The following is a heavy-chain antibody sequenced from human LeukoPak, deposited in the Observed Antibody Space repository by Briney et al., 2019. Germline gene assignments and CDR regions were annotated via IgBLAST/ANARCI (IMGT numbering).Heavy chain of an antibody. CDR3: ARGNSGDYYYYYYMDV. CDR2: ICYSGST. V-gene: IGHV4-59*01. CDR1: GGSISSYY. D-gene: IGHD3-10*01. Sequence: PSQTLSLTCTVSGGSISSYYWSWIRQPPGKGLEWIGYICYSGSTNYNPSLKSRVTISVDTSKNQFSLKLSSATAADTAVYYCARGNSGDYYYYYYMDVWGKGTTVTVSS. J-gene: IGHJ6*03.